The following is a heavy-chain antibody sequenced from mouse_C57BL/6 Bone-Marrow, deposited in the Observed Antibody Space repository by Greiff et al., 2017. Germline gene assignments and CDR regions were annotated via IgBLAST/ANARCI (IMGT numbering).Heavy chain of an antibody. Sequence: VQLQESGAELMKPGASVTLSCKATGYTFTGCCLEWLKQKPGHSLECIGEILPGSGSTNYNEKFKGTATFTADTSSNTAYMKLSSLTTEDSAIYYCARCTTGVATDYWGQGTTLTVSS. J-gene: IGHJ2*01. CDR2: ILPGSGST. D-gene: IGHD1-1*01. CDR1: GYTFTGCC. V-gene: IGHV1-9*01. CDR3: ARCTTGVATDY.